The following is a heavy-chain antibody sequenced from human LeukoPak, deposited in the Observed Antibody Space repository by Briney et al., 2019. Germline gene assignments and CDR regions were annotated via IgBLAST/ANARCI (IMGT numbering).Heavy chain of an antibody. Sequence: PVKVSCKAFGGTFTSYAIRWGRQAPGQGREWMGRIIPILGIANSTQKFQGRVTITADKSTSTAYMELSILRSEHTAVYYCARVPPYYYDSSGSQYFQHWGQGTLVTVSS. CDR1: GGTFTSYA. CDR3: ARVPPYYYDSSGSQYFQH. J-gene: IGHJ1*01. V-gene: IGHV1-69*04. D-gene: IGHD3-22*01. CDR2: IIPILGIA.